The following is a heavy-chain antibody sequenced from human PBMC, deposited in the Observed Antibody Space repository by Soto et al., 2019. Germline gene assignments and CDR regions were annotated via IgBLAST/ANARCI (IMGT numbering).Heavy chain of an antibody. CDR3: ARQPESGSQYYYYGMDV. V-gene: IGHV5-51*01. J-gene: IGHJ6*02. CDR2: IYPGDSDT. D-gene: IGHD3-10*01. Sequence: PGESLKISCKGSGYSFTSYWIGWVRQMPGKGLEWMGIIYPGDSDTRYSPSFQGQVTISADKSISTAYLQWSSLKASDTAMYYCARQPESGSQYYYYGMDVWGQGTTVTVSS. CDR1: GYSFTSYW.